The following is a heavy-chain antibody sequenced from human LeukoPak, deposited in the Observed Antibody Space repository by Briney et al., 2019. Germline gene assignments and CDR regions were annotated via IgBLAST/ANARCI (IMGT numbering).Heavy chain of an antibody. D-gene: IGHD1-7*01. CDR2: INPSSNST. CDR3: ARDPQLVGEDKYNWNYNFDY. V-gene: IGHV1-46*01. Sequence: ASVKVSCKASGYTFTSYYMHWVRQAPGQGLEWMGIINPSSNSTSYAQKFQGRLTMTRDTSTSTVYMELSSLRSVDTAVYYCARDPQLVGEDKYNWNYNFDYWGQGTLVTVSS. J-gene: IGHJ4*02. CDR1: GYTFTSYY.